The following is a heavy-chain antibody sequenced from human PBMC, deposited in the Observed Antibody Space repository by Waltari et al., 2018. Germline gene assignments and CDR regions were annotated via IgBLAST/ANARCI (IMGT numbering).Heavy chain of an antibody. D-gene: IGHD1-26*01. CDR2: IKQDVSAK. CDR1: GFTLSNYW. CDR3: ARLAVWVAQEDF. J-gene: IGHJ4*02. V-gene: IGHV3-7*01. Sequence: EVQLVESGGGLVQPGGSLRLSCAASGFTLSNYWMTWVSQAPGKGLEGVVNIKQDVSAKYYVDSVTGRLTIARDNARNAMLLQLDSRRAEDTAVYYCARLAVWVAQEDFWGQGTVVTVSS.